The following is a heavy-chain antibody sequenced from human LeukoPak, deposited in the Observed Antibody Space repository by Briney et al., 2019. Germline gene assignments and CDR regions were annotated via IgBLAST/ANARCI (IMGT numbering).Heavy chain of an antibody. V-gene: IGHV4-39*01. CDR2: IHYSGST. CDR1: GGSISSSSYY. D-gene: IGHD2-21*01. Sequence: SETLSLTCTVSGGSISSSSYYWGWIRQPPGKGLEWIGSIHYSGSTYYNPSLKSRVTISVDTSKNQFSLKLSSVTAADTAVSYCARMRSPVIGTWGQGTTVTVSS. J-gene: IGHJ6*02. CDR3: ARMRSPVIGT.